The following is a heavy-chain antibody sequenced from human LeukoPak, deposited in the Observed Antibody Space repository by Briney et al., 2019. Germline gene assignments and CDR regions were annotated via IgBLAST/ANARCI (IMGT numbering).Heavy chain of an antibody. V-gene: IGHV4-4*07. CDR1: GGYISSYY. J-gene: IGHJ5*02. D-gene: IGHD2-2*02. CDR3: ARGAVPAAIIDNWFDP. CDR2: IYTSGST. Sequence: SETLSLTCSVSGGYISSYYWSWIRQPAGKGLEWIGRIYTSGSTNYNPSLKSRVTISVDTPKNQFSLKLSSVTAADTAVYYCARGAVPAAIIDNWFDPWGQGTLVTVSS.